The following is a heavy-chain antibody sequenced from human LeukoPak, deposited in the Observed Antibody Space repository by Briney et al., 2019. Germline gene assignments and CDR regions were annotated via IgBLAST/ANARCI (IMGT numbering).Heavy chain of an antibody. Sequence: QPGGSLRLSCAASGFTFSSYGMHWVRQAPGKGLEWVAVIWYDGSNKYYADSVKGRFTISRDNSKNTLYLQMNSLRAEDTAVYYCARDGSLAVAGTVGHYFYGMDVWGQGTTVTVSS. CDR3: ARDGSLAVAGTVGHYFYGMDV. J-gene: IGHJ6*02. D-gene: IGHD6-19*01. CDR1: GFTFSSYG. CDR2: IWYDGSNK. V-gene: IGHV3-33*01.